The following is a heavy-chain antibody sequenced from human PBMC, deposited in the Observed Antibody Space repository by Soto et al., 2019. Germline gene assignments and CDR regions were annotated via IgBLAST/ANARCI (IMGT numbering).Heavy chain of an antibody. CDR3: AKESLWFGELSPSQY. J-gene: IGHJ4*02. CDR1: GFTFSSYG. V-gene: IGHV3-30*18. Sequence: PGGSLRLSCAASGFTFSSYGMHWVRQAPGKGLEWVAVISYDGSNKYYADSVKGRFTISRDNSKNTLYLQMNSLRAEDTAVYYCAKESLWFGELSPSQYWGQGTLVTVS. D-gene: IGHD3-10*01. CDR2: ISYDGSNK.